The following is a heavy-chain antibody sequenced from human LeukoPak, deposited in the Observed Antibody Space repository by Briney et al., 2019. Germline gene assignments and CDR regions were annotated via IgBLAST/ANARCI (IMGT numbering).Heavy chain of an antibody. CDR1: GGSISSGDYY. CDR3: ARDLGVEMAAKRNNYGMDV. V-gene: IGHV4-30-4*01. Sequence: SQTLSLTCTVSGGSISSGDYYWSWIRQPPGKGLEWIGYIYYSGSTYYNPSLKSRVTISVDTSKNQFSLKLSSVTAADTAVYYCARDLGVEMAAKRNNYGMDVWGQGTTDTVSS. J-gene: IGHJ6*02. CDR2: IYYSGST. D-gene: IGHD5-24*01.